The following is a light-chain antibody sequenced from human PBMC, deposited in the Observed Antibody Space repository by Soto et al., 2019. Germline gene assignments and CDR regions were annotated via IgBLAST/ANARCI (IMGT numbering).Light chain of an antibody. J-gene: IGKJ1*01. Sequence: EIVMTQSPATLSVSPGERATLSCRASQSVTSDLAWNQQKPDQAPRLLLSGTSTRATGIPARFSGSESGTEFALTISSLQSEDFAVYYCQLYNKWPQSFGQGTKVEFK. CDR3: QLYNKWPQS. CDR2: GTS. CDR1: QSVTSD. V-gene: IGKV3-15*01.